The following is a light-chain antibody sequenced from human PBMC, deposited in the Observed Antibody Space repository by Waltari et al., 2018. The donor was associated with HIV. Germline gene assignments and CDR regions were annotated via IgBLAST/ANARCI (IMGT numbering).Light chain of an antibody. CDR2: EVS. CDR3: SSYTSSSTPV. CDR1: NSNIGSNT. J-gene: IGLJ1*01. Sequence: QSMLTQPPSASGTPGQRVTISSSGSNSNIGSNTVSWYQQHPGKAPKLMIYEVSNRPSGFSNRFSGSKSGNTASLTISGLQAEDEADYYCSSYTSSSTPVFGTGTKVTVL. V-gene: IGLV2-14*01.